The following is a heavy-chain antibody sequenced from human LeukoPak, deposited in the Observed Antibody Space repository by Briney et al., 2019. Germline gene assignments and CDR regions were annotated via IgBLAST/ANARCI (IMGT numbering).Heavy chain of an antibody. J-gene: IGHJ4*02. CDR1: GYTFSSYA. CDR3: ARDGQARPFDY. Sequence: GASVKVSCKASGYTFSSYAMHWVRQAPGQRLEWMGWIDAVNGNTKYSQKFQGRVTITRDTSASIVYMELSSLRSEDTAVYYCARDGQARPFDYWGQGTLVTVSS. CDR2: IDAVNGNT. V-gene: IGHV1-3*01.